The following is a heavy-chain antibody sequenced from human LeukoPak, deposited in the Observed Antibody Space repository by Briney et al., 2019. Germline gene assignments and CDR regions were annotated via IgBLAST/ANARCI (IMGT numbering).Heavy chain of an antibody. D-gene: IGHD6-19*01. CDR3: ARMYSSGADLGGWFDP. Sequence: SGPTLVNPTQTLTLTCTFSGFSLSTSGMCVSWIRQPPGKALEWLARIDWDDDKYYSTSLKTRLTISKDTSKNQVFLTMTNMDPVDAATYYCARMYSSGADLGGWFDPWGQRTLVTVSS. J-gene: IGHJ5*02. V-gene: IGHV2-70*11. CDR2: IDWDDDK. CDR1: GFSLSTSGMC.